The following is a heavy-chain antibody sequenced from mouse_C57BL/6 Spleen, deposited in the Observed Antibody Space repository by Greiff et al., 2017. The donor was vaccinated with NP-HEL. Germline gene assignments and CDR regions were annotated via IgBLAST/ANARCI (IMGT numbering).Heavy chain of an antibody. CDR3: ARDGYYRGFDV. CDR2: ISYDGSN. CDR1: GYSITSGYY. Sequence: ESGPGLVKPSQSLSLTCSVTGYSITSGYYWNWIRQFPGNKLEWMGYISYDGSNNYNPSLKNRISITRDTSKNQFFLKLNSVTTEDTATYYCARDGYYRGFDVWGTGTTVTVSS. V-gene: IGHV3-6*01. J-gene: IGHJ1*03. D-gene: IGHD2-3*01.